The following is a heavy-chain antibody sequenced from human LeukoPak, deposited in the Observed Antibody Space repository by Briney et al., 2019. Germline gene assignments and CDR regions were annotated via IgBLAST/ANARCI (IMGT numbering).Heavy chain of an antibody. CDR3: ARKYYYGSGSYYAPYNWFDP. CDR2: INHSGST. J-gene: IGHJ5*02. D-gene: IGHD3-10*01. Sequence: PSETLSLTCAVYGGPFSGYYWSWIRQPPGKGLEWIGEINHSGSTNYNPSLKSRVTISVDTSKNQFSLKLSSVTAADTAVYYCARKYYYGSGSYYAPYNWFDPWGQGTLVTVSS. V-gene: IGHV4-34*01. CDR1: GGPFSGYY.